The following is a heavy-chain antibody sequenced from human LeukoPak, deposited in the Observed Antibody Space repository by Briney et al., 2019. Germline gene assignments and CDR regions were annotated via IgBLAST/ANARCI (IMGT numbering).Heavy chain of an antibody. CDR3: AELGITMIGGV. V-gene: IGHV3-21*01. J-gene: IGHJ6*04. CDR1: GFTFSTYN. CDR2: ITSSSSYI. D-gene: IGHD3-10*02. Sequence: GGSLRLSCAASGFTFSTYNMNWVRQAPGKGLEWVSSITSSSSYIYYADSVKGRFTISRDNAKNSLYLQMSSLRAEDTAVYYCAELGITMIGGVWGKGTTVTISS.